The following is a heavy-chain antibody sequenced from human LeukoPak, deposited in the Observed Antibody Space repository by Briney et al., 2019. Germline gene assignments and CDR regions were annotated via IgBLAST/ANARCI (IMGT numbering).Heavy chain of an antibody. V-gene: IGHV3-38-3*01. Sequence: PGGSLRLSCAASGFTVSRSEMNWVRQAPGKGLEWVSFISGGRTCYSDSRKGRFTISRDNSKNSLYLQMNSLRAEDTAVYYCAELGITMIGGVWGKGTTVTISS. CDR3: AELGITMIGGV. CDR1: GFTVSRSE. J-gene: IGHJ6*04. CDR2: ISGGRT. D-gene: IGHD3-10*02.